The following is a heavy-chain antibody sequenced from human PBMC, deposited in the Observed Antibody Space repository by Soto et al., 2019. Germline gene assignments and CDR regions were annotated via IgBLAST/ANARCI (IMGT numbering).Heavy chain of an antibody. CDR1: GFTFSDYY. J-gene: IGHJ6*03. Sequence: GGSLRLSCAASGFTFSDYYMSWIRQAPGKGLEWVSYISSSGSTIYYADSVKGRFTISRDNAKNSLYLQMNSLRAEDTAVYYCARRERYFDWLLGNYYYYYMDVWGKGTTVTVSS. CDR3: ARRERYFDWLLGNYYYYYMDV. CDR2: ISSSGSTI. D-gene: IGHD3-9*01. V-gene: IGHV3-11*01.